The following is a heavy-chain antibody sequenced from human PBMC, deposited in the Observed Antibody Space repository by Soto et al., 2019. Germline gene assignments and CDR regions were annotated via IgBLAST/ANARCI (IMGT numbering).Heavy chain of an antibody. J-gene: IGHJ6*02. CDR2: IHYTGSI. V-gene: IGHV4-30-4*01. Sequence: SETLSLTCTVSGGSISIDHYHWTWIRQTPGKGLEWIGYIHYTGSISYNPSLQSRLTISVDTSKNQFSLKLTSVTAADTAVYFCAREDDGGDRDYYGLDVWGQGTTVTVSS. CDR3: AREDDGGDRDYYGLDV. CDR1: GGSISIDHYH. D-gene: IGHD2-21*02.